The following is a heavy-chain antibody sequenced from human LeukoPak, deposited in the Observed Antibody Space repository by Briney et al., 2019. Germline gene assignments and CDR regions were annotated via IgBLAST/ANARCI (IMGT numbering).Heavy chain of an antibody. CDR1: GGSTSSGGYS. D-gene: IGHD5-12*01. V-gene: IGHV4-30-2*01. Sequence: SRTLSLTCAVSGGSTSSGGYSWSWIRQPPGKGLEWIGYIYHSGSTYYNPSLKSRVTISVDRSKNQFSLKLSSVSAADTAVYYCARYSGFNYADYWGQGTLVTVSS. CDR2: IYHSGST. J-gene: IGHJ4*02. CDR3: ARYSGFNYADY.